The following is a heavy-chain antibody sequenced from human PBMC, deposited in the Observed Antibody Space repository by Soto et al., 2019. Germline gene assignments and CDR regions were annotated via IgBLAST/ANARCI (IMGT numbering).Heavy chain of an antibody. CDR3: ARDLRYSSGWYLFDP. CDR2: ISDYNGNT. V-gene: IGHV1-18*01. D-gene: IGHD6-19*01. CDR1: GYTFTSYG. J-gene: IGHJ5*02. Sequence: ASVNVSCKASGYTFTSYGISWVRQAPGQGLEWMGWISDYNGNTNYAQKLQGRVNMTTDTSTSTAYMELRSLRSDDTAVYYCARDLRYSSGWYLFDPWGQGTLVTVSS.